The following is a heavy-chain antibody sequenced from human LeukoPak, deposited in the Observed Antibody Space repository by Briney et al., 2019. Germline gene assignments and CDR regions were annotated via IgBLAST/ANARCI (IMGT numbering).Heavy chain of an antibody. Sequence: RSSETLSLTCTVSGGSISSYYWSWIRQPPGKGLEWIGYIYYSGSTNYNPSLKSQVTISVDTSKNQFSLKLSSVTAADTAVYYCARSVAGGKNWFDPWGQGTLVTVSS. CDR3: ARSVAGGKNWFDP. D-gene: IGHD6-19*01. J-gene: IGHJ5*02. V-gene: IGHV4-59*08. CDR1: GGSISSYY. CDR2: IYYSGST.